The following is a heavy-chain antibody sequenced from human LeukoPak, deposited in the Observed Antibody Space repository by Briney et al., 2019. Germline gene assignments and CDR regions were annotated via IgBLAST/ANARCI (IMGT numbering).Heavy chain of an antibody. D-gene: IGHD2-15*01. CDR2: INPNSGGT. CDR3: ASILGYWGSPGYFDY. V-gene: IGHV1-2*06. Sequence: ASVKVSCKASGYTFTGYYMHWVRQAPGRGLEWMGRINPNSGGTNYAQKFQGRVTMTRDTSISTAYMELSRLRSDDTAVYYCASILGYWGSPGYFDYWGQGTLVTVSS. CDR1: GYTFTGYY. J-gene: IGHJ4*02.